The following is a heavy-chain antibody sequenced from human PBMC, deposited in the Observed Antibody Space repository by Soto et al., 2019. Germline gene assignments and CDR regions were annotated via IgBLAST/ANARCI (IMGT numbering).Heavy chain of an antibody. CDR3: ARGTRSFWSGGGPDAFDI. Sequence: SETLSLTCTVSGGSISSGGYYWSWIRQHPGKGLEWIGYIYYSGSTYYNPSLKSRVTISVDTSKNQFSLKLSSVTAADTAVYYCARGTRSFWSGGGPDAFDIWGQGTMVTVSS. CDR1: GGSISSGGYY. D-gene: IGHD3-3*01. CDR2: IYYSGST. J-gene: IGHJ3*02. V-gene: IGHV4-31*03.